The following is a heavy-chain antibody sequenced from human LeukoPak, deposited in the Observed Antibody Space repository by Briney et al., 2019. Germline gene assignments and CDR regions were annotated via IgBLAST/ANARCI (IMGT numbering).Heavy chain of an antibody. CDR2: IKSKRDGGTI. J-gene: IGHJ4*02. V-gene: IGHV3-15*01. CDR1: GFTFSGAW. D-gene: IGHD6-6*01. Sequence: RPGGSLRLSCAASGFTFSGAWMSWVRQAPGKGLEWVGRIKSKRDGGTIDYAAPVKGRFTISRDDSKNTFYLQMNSLKTEDAAVYYCTTGSSFDYWGQGTLVTVSS. CDR3: TTGSSFDY.